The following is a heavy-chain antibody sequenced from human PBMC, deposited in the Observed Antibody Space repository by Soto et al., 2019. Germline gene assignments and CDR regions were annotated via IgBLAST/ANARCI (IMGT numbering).Heavy chain of an antibody. CDR1: GYTFTNYA. CDR2: ISAYNGNT. CDR3: ARDLAAAGPFDC. Sequence: QVQLVQSGAEVKKPGASVKVSCKASGYTFTNYAFSWVRQAPGQGLEWMGWISAYNGNTNYPQKLQGRVTMTTDTSTSTDYMELRSLRSDATAVYYCARDLAAAGPFDCWGQGTLVTVSS. D-gene: IGHD6-13*01. V-gene: IGHV1-18*01. J-gene: IGHJ4*02.